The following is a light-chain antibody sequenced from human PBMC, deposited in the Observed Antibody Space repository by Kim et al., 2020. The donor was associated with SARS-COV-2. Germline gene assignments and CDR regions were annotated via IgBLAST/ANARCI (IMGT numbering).Light chain of an antibody. CDR3: NSRDSSGTHRG. CDR1: SLRTYY. V-gene: IGLV3-19*01. Sequence: SSELTQDPAVSVALGQTVRITCQGDSLRTYYATWYQHRPGQAPVLVIYGKNNRPSGIPDRFSGSSSGNTASLTITGAQAEDEADYYCNSRDSSGTHRGFGGGDKLNV. CDR2: GKN. J-gene: IGLJ3*02.